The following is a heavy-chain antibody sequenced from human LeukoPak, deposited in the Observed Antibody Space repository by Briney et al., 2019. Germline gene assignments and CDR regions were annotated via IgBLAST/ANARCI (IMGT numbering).Heavy chain of an antibody. V-gene: IGHV2-5*08. CDR3: AHSRSAVGAFDI. CDR2: IYWDDDK. J-gene: IGHJ3*02. Sequence: SWVRQPPGKALEWLALIYWDDDKRYSPSLKSRLTITKDTSNNQVVLTMTNMDPVDTATYYCAHSRSAVGAFDIWGQGTMVTVSS.